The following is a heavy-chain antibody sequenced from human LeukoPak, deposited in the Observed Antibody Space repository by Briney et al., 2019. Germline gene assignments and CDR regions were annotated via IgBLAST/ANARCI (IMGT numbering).Heavy chain of an antibody. CDR2: LYPGDSDT. V-gene: IGHV5-51*01. Sequence: GESLKISCKGSGFTFTTSWIGWVRQMPGKGLGWMAILYPGDSDTRYSPSFQGQVTISADRSVSTAYLQWRSLKASDSAMYYCARGRGYSYGTDFDYWGQGTLVTVSS. D-gene: IGHD5-18*01. CDR3: ARGRGYSYGTDFDY. J-gene: IGHJ4*02. CDR1: GFTFTTSW.